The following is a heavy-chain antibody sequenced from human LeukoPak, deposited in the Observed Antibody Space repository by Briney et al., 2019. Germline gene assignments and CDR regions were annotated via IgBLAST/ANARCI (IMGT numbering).Heavy chain of an antibody. CDR1: GGSLSRYY. Sequence: SETLSLTCTVSGGSLSRYYWSWVRQPPRKGLEWIGYIYYSGSTNYNPSLKRRVTISVDTSKNQFSLKLSSVTAADTAVYYCARDRDRAAATHYGMDVWGQGTTVTVSS. CDR2: IYYSGST. J-gene: IGHJ6*02. V-gene: IGHV4-59*01. CDR3: ARDRDRAAATHYGMDV. D-gene: IGHD6-13*01.